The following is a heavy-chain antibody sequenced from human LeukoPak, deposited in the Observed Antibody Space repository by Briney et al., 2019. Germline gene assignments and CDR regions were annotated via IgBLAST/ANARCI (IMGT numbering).Heavy chain of an antibody. CDR3: ARGHYDLAP. J-gene: IGHJ5*02. CDR2: ISSGEGT. CDR1: GASVSDFY. Sequence: PSETLSLTCSVSGASVSDFYWSWIRQPPRRGLEWVGYISSGEGTKYDPSLESRVTTFLDTSKNQVSLNLRSVTAADTAIYFCARGHYDLAPWGQGILVTVSS. D-gene: IGHD4-17*01. V-gene: IGHV4-59*02.